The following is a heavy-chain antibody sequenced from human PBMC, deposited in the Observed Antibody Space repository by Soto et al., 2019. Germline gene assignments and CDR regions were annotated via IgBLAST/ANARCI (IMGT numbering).Heavy chain of an antibody. CDR1: GYSISSGYH. Sequence: SETLSLTCAVSGYSISSGYHWGWIRQPPGKGLEWLGSVHHSGSTYYNPSLKSRLTISVDKSKNQFSLNLTSVTPEDTAIYYCARDPPGFHSAFDFWGQGTLVTVSS. CDR3: ARDPPGFHSAFDF. CDR2: VHHSGST. V-gene: IGHV4-38-2*02. J-gene: IGHJ4*02. D-gene: IGHD4-4*01.